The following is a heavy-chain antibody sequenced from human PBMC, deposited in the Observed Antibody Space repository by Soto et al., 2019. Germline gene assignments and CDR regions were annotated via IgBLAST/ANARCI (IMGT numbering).Heavy chain of an antibody. CDR3: ARATLSYYGSGSYSPWVYYYGMDV. D-gene: IGHD3-10*01. CDR1: GVSMSSGDYY. V-gene: IGHV4-30-4*01. Sequence: TLSLTCTVSGVSMSSGDYYWSWIRQRPGKGLEWIGYIYYSGSTYYNPSLKSRVTISVDTSKNQFSLKLSSVTAADTAVYYCARATLSYYGSGSYSPWVYYYGMDVWGQGTTVTVSS. CDR2: IYYSGST. J-gene: IGHJ6*02.